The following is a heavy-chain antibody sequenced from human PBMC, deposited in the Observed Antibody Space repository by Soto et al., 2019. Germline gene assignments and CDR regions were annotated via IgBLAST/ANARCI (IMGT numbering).Heavy chain of an antibody. J-gene: IGHJ3*02. CDR2: INHSGST. V-gene: IGHV4-34*01. Sequence: SETLSLTCAVYVGSFSGYYWSWIRQPPGKGLEWVGEINHSGSTNCNPSLKSRVTISVDTSKNQFSLKLSSVTAADTAVYFCARGAYCSGGNCYGAFDIWGQGTMVTVSS. CDR1: VGSFSGYY. D-gene: IGHD2-15*01. CDR3: ARGAYCSGGNCYGAFDI.